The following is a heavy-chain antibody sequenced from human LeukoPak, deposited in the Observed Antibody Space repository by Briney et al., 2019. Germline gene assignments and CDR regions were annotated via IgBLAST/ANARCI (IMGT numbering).Heavy chain of an antibody. D-gene: IGHD3-16*01. V-gene: IGHV3-7*01. CDR2: IKQDGSEK. CDR3: ARELNGYGYYFFDY. J-gene: IGHJ4*02. CDR1: GFTFSSYW. Sequence: GGSLRLSCAASGFTFSSYWMSWVRQAPGKGLEWVANIKQDGSEKYYVGSVKGRFTISRDNAKNSLYLQMNGLGAEDTAVYYCARELNGYGYYFFDYWGPGTLVTVSS.